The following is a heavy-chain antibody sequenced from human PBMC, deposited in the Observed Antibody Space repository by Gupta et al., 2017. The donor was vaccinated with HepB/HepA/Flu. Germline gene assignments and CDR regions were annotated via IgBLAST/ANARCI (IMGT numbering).Heavy chain of an antibody. CDR2: IYWDDDK. Sequence: QITLKESGPTLVKPTQTLTLTCTFSGFSLSTSGVGVGWIRQPPGKALEWLALIYWDDDKRYSPSLKSRLTITKGTPKNQVVLTMTNMDPVDTATYYCAHTVGTRITSGSFYDFWSGSYNYWGQGILVTVSS. D-gene: IGHD3-3*01. CDR3: AHTVGTRITSGSFYDFWSGSYNY. CDR1: GFSLSTSGVG. J-gene: IGHJ4*02. V-gene: IGHV2-5*02.